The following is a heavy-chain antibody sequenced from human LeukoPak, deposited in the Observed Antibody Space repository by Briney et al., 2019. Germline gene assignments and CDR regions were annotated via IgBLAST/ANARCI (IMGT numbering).Heavy chain of an antibody. V-gene: IGHV3-30*04. CDR2: ISYDGSNQ. J-gene: IGHJ4*02. CDR1: GFTFSSYA. D-gene: IGHD5-18*01. Sequence: PGGSLRLSCAASGFTFSSYAMDWVRQAPGKGLEWVAVISYDGSNQHKADSVRGRFTISRDNSKNTLYLQMHSLRAEDTAVYYCARDLHGRYSYGYRHWGQGTLVTVSS. CDR3: ARDLHGRYSYGYRH.